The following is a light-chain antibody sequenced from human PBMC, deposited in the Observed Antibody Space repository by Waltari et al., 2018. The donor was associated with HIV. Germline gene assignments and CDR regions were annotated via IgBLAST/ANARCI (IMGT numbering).Light chain of an antibody. J-gene: IGLJ3*02. CDR2: STN. Sequence: QTLVTQRPSLSLSPGGTATLASGLCPGSADTRFYPPCYQQPPGQAPRTLIYSTNTRSSGVPDRFSGSILGNKAALTITGAQADDESDYYCVLYMGSGINWVFGGGTKLTVL. CDR1: PGSADTRFY. CDR3: VLYMGSGINWV. V-gene: IGLV8-61*01.